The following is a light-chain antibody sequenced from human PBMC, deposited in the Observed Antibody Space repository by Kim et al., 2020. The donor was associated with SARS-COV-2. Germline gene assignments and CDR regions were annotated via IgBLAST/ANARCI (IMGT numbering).Light chain of an antibody. CDR3: QEYNDWPSLS. J-gene: IGKJ4*01. Sequence: SPEERATLCCRTSQSGRTNLGWYQQKPGQAPRLLIYGVSTRATGVPARFSGSGSGTEFTLTISSVQSEDLAVYYCQEYNDWPSLSFGGGTKVDIK. V-gene: IGKV3-15*01. CDR2: GVS. CDR1: QSGRTN.